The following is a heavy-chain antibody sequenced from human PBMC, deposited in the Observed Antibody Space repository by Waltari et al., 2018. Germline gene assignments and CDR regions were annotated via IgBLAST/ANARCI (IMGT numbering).Heavy chain of an antibody. D-gene: IGHD3-10*01. CDR2: INTNTGNP. Sequence: QVQLVQSGSELKKPGASVKVSGKASGYTFTSYAMNWVRQAPGQGLEWMGWINTNTGNPTYAQGFTGRFVFSLDTSVSTAYLQISSLKAEDTAVYYCATITMVRGVIIPRFDYWGQGTLVTVSS. CDR1: GYTFTSYA. J-gene: IGHJ4*02. V-gene: IGHV7-4-1*02. CDR3: ATITMVRGVIIPRFDY.